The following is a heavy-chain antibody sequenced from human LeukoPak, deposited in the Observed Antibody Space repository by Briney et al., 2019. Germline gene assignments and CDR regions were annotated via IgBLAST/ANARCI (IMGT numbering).Heavy chain of an antibody. CDR2: INHSGST. V-gene: IGHV4-34*01. Sequence: KPSETLSLTCVVYGGSFNGYYWSWIRQPPGKGLEWIGEINHSGSTNYNPSLKSRVTISVDTSKNQFSLKLSSVTAADTAVYYCARYRNGGYQRRYSSSSVGGLDYWGQGTLVTVSS. CDR3: ARYRNGGYQRRYSSSSVGGLDY. D-gene: IGHD6-6*01. J-gene: IGHJ4*02. CDR1: GGSFNGYY.